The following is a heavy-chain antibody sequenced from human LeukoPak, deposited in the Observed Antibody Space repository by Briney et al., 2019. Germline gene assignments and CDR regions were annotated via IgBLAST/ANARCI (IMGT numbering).Heavy chain of an antibody. CDR1: GFTFEDSS. CDR2: IREDGGTT. J-gene: IGHJ4*02. V-gene: IGHV3-43*02. D-gene: IGHD1-26*01. Sequence: GGSLRLSCAASGFTFEDSSLHWLRQAQGDGLDWVSLIREDGGTTYYANSVKGRFAVSRDNSKKSLYLQMSSLRTEDTALYYCAKTRRSGTEYGDFDHWGQGTLVTVSS. CDR3: AKTRRSGTEYGDFDH.